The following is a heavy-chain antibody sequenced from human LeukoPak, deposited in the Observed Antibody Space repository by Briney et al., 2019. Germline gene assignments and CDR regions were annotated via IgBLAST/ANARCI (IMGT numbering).Heavy chain of an antibody. CDR1: GFTFSSYS. D-gene: IGHD1-26*01. V-gene: IGHV3-23*01. Sequence: GGSLRLSCAASGFTFSSYSMNWVRQAPGKGLEWVSAISGSGGSTYYADSVKGRFTISRDNSKNTLYLQMNSLRAEDTAVYYCAKGGLRELLRPLYFDYWGQGTLVTVSS. CDR3: AKGGLRELLRPLYFDY. CDR2: ISGSGGST. J-gene: IGHJ4*02.